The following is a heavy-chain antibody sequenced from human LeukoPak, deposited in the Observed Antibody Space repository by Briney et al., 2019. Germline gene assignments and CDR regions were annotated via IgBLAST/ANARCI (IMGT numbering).Heavy chain of an antibody. CDR1: GFTFSSYW. Sequence: PGGSLRLSCAASGFTFSSYWMTWVRQAPGKGLEWLGHIESEADGGTTRYAAPVKDRFSLSRDDSKNTLYLQMNSLKTEDTAVYYCAIDRDLNIASRRFDYWGQGTLVTVAS. V-gene: IGHV3-15*04. CDR2: IESEADGGTT. D-gene: IGHD5/OR15-5a*01. J-gene: IGHJ4*02. CDR3: AIDRDLNIASRRFDY.